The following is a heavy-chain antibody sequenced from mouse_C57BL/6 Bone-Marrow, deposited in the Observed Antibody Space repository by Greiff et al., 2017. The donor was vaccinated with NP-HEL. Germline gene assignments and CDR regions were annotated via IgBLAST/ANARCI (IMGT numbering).Heavy chain of an antibody. Sequence: ESGPGLVKPSQSLSLTCSVTGYSITSGYYWNWIRQFPGNKLEWMGYISYDGSNNYNPSLKNRISITRDTSKNQFFLKLNSVTTEDTATYYCARDPNWVFAYWGQGTLVTVSA. V-gene: IGHV3-6*01. CDR1: GYSITSGYY. J-gene: IGHJ3*01. D-gene: IGHD4-1*01. CDR2: ISYDGSN. CDR3: ARDPNWVFAY.